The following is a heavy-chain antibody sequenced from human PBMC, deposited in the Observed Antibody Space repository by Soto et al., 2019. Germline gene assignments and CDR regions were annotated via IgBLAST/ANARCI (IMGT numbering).Heavy chain of an antibody. Sequence: EVQLVESGGGLVQPGGSLKLSCAVSGCTFSSHAMNWVRQAPGKGLEWVAYIHGTRSIIYYADYVKGRFTISRDNAKNSVYLQMDSLRDEDTALYYCARDARNADYDYWGQGTLVTVSS. CDR3: ARDARNADYDY. D-gene: IGHD1-1*01. CDR2: IHGTRSII. J-gene: IGHJ4*02. CDR1: GCTFSSHA. V-gene: IGHV3-48*02.